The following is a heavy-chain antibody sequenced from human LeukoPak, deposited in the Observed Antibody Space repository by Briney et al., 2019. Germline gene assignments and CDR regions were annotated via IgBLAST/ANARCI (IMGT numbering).Heavy chain of an antibody. J-gene: IGHJ3*02. CDR2: ISGSGGST. D-gene: IGHD7-27*01. CDR3: ARRGELGMKAFDI. V-gene: IGHV3-23*01. CDR1: GFTFSSYA. Sequence: GGSLRLSCAASGFTFSSYAMSWVRQAPGKGLEWVSAISGSGGSTYYADSVKGRFTISRDNSKNTLYLQMNSLRAEDTAVYYCARRGELGMKAFDIWGQGTMVTVSS.